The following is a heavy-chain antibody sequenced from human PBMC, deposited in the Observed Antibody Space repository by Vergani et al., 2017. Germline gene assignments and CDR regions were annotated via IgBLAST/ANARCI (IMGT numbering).Heavy chain of an antibody. CDR1: GGTFSSYA. CDR3: ASPMKYDILTDTYYYGMDV. CDR2: IIPIFGTA. Sequence: QVQLVQSGAEVKKPGSSVKVSCKASGGTFSSYAISWVRQAPGQGLEWMGGIIPIFGTANYAKKFQGRVTITADESTSTAYMELSSLRSEDTAVYYCASPMKYDILTDTYYYGMDVWGQGTTVTVSS. D-gene: IGHD3-9*01. V-gene: IGHV1-69*12. J-gene: IGHJ6*02.